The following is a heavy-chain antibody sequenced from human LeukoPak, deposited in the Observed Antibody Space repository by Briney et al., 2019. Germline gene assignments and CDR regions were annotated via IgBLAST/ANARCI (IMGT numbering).Heavy chain of an antibody. CDR3: AKVDPYYDFWSGHKYDY. CDR2: ISGSGGST. Sequence: PGGSLRLSCVVSGFTFSSYAMSWVRQAPGKGLEWVSAISGSGGSTYYADSVKGRFTISRDNSKNTLYLQMNSLRAEDTAVYYCAKVDPYYDFWSGHKYDYWGQGTLVTVSS. CDR1: GFTFSSYA. D-gene: IGHD3-3*01. V-gene: IGHV3-23*01. J-gene: IGHJ4*02.